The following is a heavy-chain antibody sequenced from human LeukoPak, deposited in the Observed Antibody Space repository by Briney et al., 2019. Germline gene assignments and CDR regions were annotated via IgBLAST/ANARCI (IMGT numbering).Heavy chain of an antibody. CDR1: GYTLTELS. D-gene: IGHD3-9*01. J-gene: IGHJ6*04. Sequence: ASVKVSCKFSGYTLTELSMHWVRQPPGKGLEWMGGFDLEDGETIYAQKFQGRVTMTEDTSTDTAYMELSSLRSEDTAVYYCATYYDISPSGDYYGMDVWGKGTTVTVSS. CDR3: ATYYDISPSGDYYGMDV. V-gene: IGHV1-24*01. CDR2: FDLEDGET.